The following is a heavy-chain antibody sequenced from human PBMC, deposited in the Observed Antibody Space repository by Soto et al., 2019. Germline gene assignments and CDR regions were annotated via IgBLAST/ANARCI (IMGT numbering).Heavy chain of an antibody. Sequence: GGSLRLSCAASGFTFSSYAMHWVRQAPGKGLEWVAVISYDGSNKYYADSVKGRFTISRDNSKNTLYLQMNSLRAEDTAVYYCARDYGSYGPYYYYGMDVWGQGTTVTVSS. J-gene: IGHJ6*02. CDR2: ISYDGSNK. CDR3: ARDYGSYGPYYYYGMDV. D-gene: IGHD5-18*01. CDR1: GFTFSSYA. V-gene: IGHV3-30-3*01.